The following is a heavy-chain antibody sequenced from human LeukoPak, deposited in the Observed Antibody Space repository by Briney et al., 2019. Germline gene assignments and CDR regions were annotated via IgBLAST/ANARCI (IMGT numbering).Heavy chain of an antibody. CDR3: ARDGYPYNWFDP. J-gene: IGHJ5*02. Sequence: PSETLSLTCAVYGGSFSGYYWSWIRQPPGKGLEWIGEINHSESTNYNPSLKSRVTISVDTSKNQFSLKLSSVTAADTAVYYCARDGYPYNWFDPWGQGTLVTVSS. CDR1: GGSFSGYY. D-gene: IGHD5-24*01. CDR2: INHSEST. V-gene: IGHV4-34*01.